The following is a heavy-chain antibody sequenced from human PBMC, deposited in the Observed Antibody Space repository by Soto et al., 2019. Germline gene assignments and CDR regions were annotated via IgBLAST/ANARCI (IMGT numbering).Heavy chain of an antibody. D-gene: IGHD2-8*01. J-gene: IGHJ6*02. CDR3: AKDGDDTNGYYYYYGMDV. CDR1: GFTFSRYA. Sequence: LRLSCAASGFTFSRYAMTWVRQAPGKGLEWVSAISGSGGSTFYADSVKGRFTISRDNSKNTLYLQMYSLRADDTAVYYCAKDGDDTNGYYYYYGMDVWGQGTTVTVSS. V-gene: IGHV3-23*01. CDR2: ISGSGGST.